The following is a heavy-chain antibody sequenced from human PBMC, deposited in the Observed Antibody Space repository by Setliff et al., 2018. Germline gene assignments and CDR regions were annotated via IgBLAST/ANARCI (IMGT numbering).Heavy chain of an antibody. Sequence: PGGSLRLSCVVSGFTSGAYWMNWVRQAPGKGLVWVSRIDPYGSFTAYADSVKGRFTISRDNSQNTLYLQMDSLRVEDTALYYCAKVKKQLIRGSGLDYWGRGTLVTVSS. CDR1: GFTSGAYW. D-gene: IGHD1-1*01. CDR2: IDPYGSFT. V-gene: IGHV3-74*01. J-gene: IGHJ4*02. CDR3: AKVKKQLIRGSGLDY.